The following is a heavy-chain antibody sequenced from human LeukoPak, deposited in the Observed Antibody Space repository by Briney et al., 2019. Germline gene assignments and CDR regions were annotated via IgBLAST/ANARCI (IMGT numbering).Heavy chain of an antibody. Sequence: GGSLRLSCAASGFTFSSYEMNWVRQAPGKGLEWVSYISSSGSTIDYADSVKGRFTISRVNAKNSLSLQMNSLRAEDTAVYYCARENYDSSGSDGPFDYWGQGTLVTVSS. CDR1: GFTFSSYE. CDR3: ARENYDSSGSDGPFDY. D-gene: IGHD3-22*01. J-gene: IGHJ4*02. V-gene: IGHV3-48*03. CDR2: ISSSGSTI.